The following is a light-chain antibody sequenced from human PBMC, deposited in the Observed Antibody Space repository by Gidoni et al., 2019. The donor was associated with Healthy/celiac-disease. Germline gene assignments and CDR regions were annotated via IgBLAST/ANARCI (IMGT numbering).Light chain of an antibody. CDR3: QAWDSSTVG. J-gene: IGLJ2*01. CDR1: KLGDKY. Sequence: SYELTQPPSVSVSPGQTASITCSGDKLGDKYACWYQQKPGQSPVLVIDQDSKRPSGIPERFSGSNSGNTATLTISGTQAMDEADYYCQAWDSSTVGFGGGTKLTVL. CDR2: QDS. V-gene: IGLV3-1*01.